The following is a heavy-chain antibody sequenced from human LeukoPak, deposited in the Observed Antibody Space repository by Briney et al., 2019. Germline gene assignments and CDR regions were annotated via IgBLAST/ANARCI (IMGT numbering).Heavy chain of an antibody. CDR3: AAPVGKQWLVWGYDALGI. J-gene: IGHJ3*02. D-gene: IGHD6-19*01. V-gene: IGHV1-58*01. CDR1: GFTFTSSA. CDR2: IVVGSGNT. Sequence: ASVKVSCKASGFTFTSSAVQWVRQARGQRLEWIGWIVVGSGNTNYAQKFQERVTITRDMSTSTAYMELSSLRSEDTAVYYCAAPVGKQWLVWGYDALGIWGQGTMVTVSS.